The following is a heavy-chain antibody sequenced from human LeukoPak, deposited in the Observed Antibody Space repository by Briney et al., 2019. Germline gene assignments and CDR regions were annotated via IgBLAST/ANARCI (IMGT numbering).Heavy chain of an antibody. V-gene: IGHV1-69*13. J-gene: IGHJ6*03. Sequence: RASVKVSCKASGGTFSSYAISWVRQAPGQGLEWMGGIIPIFGTANYAQKFQGRVTITADESTSTAYMELSSLRSEDTAVYYCATHPRGRWLRDYYYYYMDVWGKGTTVTISS. CDR1: GGTFSSYA. D-gene: IGHD5-24*01. CDR3: ATHPRGRWLRDYYYYYMDV. CDR2: IIPIFGTA.